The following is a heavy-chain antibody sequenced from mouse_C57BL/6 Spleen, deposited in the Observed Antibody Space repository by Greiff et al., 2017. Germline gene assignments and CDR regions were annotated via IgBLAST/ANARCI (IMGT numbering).Heavy chain of an antibody. V-gene: IGHV1-53*01. CDR2: INPSNGGT. D-gene: IGHD4-1*02. J-gene: IGHJ4*01. CDR3: ARSPTGTRGYYAMDY. CDR1: GYTFTSYW. Sequence: QVQLKQPGTELVKPGASVTLSCKASGYTFTSYWMHWVKPRPGQGLEWIGNINPSNGGTNYNEKFKSKATLTVDKSSSTAYMQLSSLTSEDSAVYYCARSPTGTRGYYAMDYWGQGTSVTVSS.